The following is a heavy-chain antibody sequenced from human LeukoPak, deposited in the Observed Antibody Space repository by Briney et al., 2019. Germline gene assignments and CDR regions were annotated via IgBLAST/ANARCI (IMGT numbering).Heavy chain of an antibody. V-gene: IGHV6-1*01. Sequence: SQTLSLTYAISGXSVSNSGVAWNWIRQSPSRGLEWLGRTYYRSNWYNDYAVSLKSRIAINPDTAKNQFSLQLNSVTPDDTGVYYCVSDAGPAPLFDLWGLGTLVTVSS. D-gene: IGHD6-13*01. CDR1: GXSVSNSGVA. J-gene: IGHJ5*02. CDR2: TYYRSNWYN. CDR3: VSDAGPAPLFDL.